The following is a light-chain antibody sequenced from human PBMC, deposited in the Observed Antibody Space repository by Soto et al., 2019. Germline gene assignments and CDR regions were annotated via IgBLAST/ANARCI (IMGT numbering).Light chain of an antibody. CDR2: EVT. V-gene: IGLV2-23*02. CDR1: SSDVGRYNL. CDR3: CSYAGSSTYVL. Sequence: QSALTQPASVSGSPGQSITISCAGTSSDVGRYNLVSWYQHHPGTAPKLMIYEVTTRPSGVSDRFSGSESGNTASLTISGLQAEDEADYDCCSYAGSSTYVLFGGGTKLTVL. J-gene: IGLJ2*01.